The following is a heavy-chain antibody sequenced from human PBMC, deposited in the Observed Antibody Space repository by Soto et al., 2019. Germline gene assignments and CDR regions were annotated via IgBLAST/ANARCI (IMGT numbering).Heavy chain of an antibody. CDR2: ISYDGDKK. Sequence: QVHLVESGGGVVQPGRSLRLSCVASGFSFSDYSIHWVRQAPGKGLEWVGFISYDGDKKFLAASVKGRFNISRDNAKNTVYLQMTSLRPEDTAVFHCAVMAGLVVSDDDGLDVWGQGTRVTVSS. CDR3: AVMAGLVVSDDDGLDV. D-gene: IGHD2-21*01. J-gene: IGHJ6*02. V-gene: IGHV3-30-3*01. CDR1: GFSFSDYS.